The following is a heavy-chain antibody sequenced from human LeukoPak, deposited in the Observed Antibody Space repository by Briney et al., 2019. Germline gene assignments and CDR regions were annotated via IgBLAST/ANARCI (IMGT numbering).Heavy chain of an antibody. CDR2: MNPNSGDT. CDR3: VRALPSAG. Sequence: GASVKVSCKASGYTFTANYIHWVRQAPGQGLEWMGWMNPNSGDTNYAQKFQGRVSMTRDTSITTAYMELTRLTFDDTAMYYCVRALPSAGWGQGTLATVSS. D-gene: IGHD6-25*01. V-gene: IGHV1-2*02. J-gene: IGHJ4*02. CDR1: GYTFTANY.